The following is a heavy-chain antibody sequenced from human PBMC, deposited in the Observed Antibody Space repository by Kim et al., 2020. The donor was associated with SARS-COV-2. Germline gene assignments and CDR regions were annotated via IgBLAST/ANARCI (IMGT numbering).Heavy chain of an antibody. D-gene: IGHD4-17*01. CDR1: GGTFSSYA. CDR3: AEGYHIYGGTSSYYFDY. V-gene: IGHV1-69*13. CDR2: IIPIFGTA. J-gene: IGHJ4*02. Sequence: SVKVSCKASGGTFSSYAISWVRQAPGQGLEWMGGIIPIFGTANYAQKFQGRVTITADESTSTAYMELSSLRSEDTAVYYCAEGYHIYGGTSSYYFDYWGQGTLVTVSS.